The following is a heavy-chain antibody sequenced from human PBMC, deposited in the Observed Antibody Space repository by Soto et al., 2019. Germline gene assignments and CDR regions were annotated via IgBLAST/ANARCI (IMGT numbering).Heavy chain of an antibody. Sequence: QVHLQESGPGLVKPSETLSLTCAVSGGSISGYSWSWIRQPPGKGLEWIGNIHYTGGTNYNPSLKSRLTISLDTSKIQISLQLTSVTAADTAINYCARRTKLGTAWYPDCWGQGTLVTVSS. CDR1: GGSISGYS. D-gene: IGHD6-19*01. CDR3: ARRTKLGTAWYPDC. V-gene: IGHV4-59*08. J-gene: IGHJ4*02. CDR2: IHYTGGT.